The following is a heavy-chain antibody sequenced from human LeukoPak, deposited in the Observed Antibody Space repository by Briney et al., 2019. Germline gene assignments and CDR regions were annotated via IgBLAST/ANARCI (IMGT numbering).Heavy chain of an antibody. CDR1: GFTFSSYE. CDR3: ARGGTYGSGRNQHTTLDY. Sequence: PGGSLRLSCAASGFTFSSYEMIRLRQAPGKGLEWLSYISASGSTTYCADSMRGRFTTSRDNAENSLYLHMNSLRAEDTAIYYCARGGTYGSGRNQHTTLDYWGQGTLVTVSS. D-gene: IGHD3-10*01. V-gene: IGHV3-48*03. J-gene: IGHJ4*02. CDR2: ISASGSTT.